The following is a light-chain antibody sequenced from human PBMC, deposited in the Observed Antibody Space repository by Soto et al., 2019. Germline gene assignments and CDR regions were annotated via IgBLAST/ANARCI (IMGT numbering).Light chain of an antibody. CDR1: QNISSN. CDR3: QQYNNWLWT. V-gene: IGKV3-15*01. J-gene: IGKJ1*01. Sequence: EIVMTQSPATLSVSPGERATLSCRASQNISSNLAWYQQKPGQAPRVLIDGASTRATGIPARFSGSGSGTEFTLTISRLQSEDVAVYYCQQYNNWLWTFGQGTKVEIK. CDR2: GAS.